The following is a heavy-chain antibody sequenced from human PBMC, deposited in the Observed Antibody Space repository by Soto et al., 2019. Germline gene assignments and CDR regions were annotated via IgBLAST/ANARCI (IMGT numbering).Heavy chain of an antibody. Sequence: SQTLSLTCAISGDSVSSNSAAWNWIRQSPSRGLEWLGRTYYRSKWYNDYAVSVKSRITINPDTSKNQFSLQLNSVTPEDTAVYCCARDHYYGSGSYYSLPGYYYYGMDVWAQGTTVTVSS. V-gene: IGHV6-1*01. CDR1: GDSVSSNSAA. CDR3: ARDHYYGSGSYYSLPGYYYYGMDV. CDR2: TYYRSKWYN. J-gene: IGHJ6*02. D-gene: IGHD3-10*01.